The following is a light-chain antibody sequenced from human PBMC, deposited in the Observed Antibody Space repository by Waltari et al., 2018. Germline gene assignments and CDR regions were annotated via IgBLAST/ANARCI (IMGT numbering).Light chain of an antibody. J-gene: IGLJ1*01. CDR1: DSDVGAYDF. CDR2: EVS. V-gene: IGLV2-14*01. CDR3: SSYTTSSAPGV. Sequence: QSALTQPASVSGSPGQSITISCSGTDSDVGAYDFVSWYQQHPGKAPHLIIYEVSNRPSGIPNRFSASKSGNTASLTISGLQAEDEADYYGSSYTTSSAPGVFGTGTRVTVL.